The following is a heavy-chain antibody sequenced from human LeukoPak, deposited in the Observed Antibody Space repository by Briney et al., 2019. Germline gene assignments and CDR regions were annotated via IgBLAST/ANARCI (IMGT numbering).Heavy chain of an antibody. CDR2: IYHSGST. D-gene: IGHD3-3*01. CDR1: GYSISSGYY. V-gene: IGHV4-38-2*02. Sequence: SETLSLTCTVSGYSISSGYYWGWIRQPPGKGLEWIGSIYHSGSTYYNPSLKSRVTISVDTSKNQFSLKLSSVTAADTAVYYCARGFPIFGVVTSPNWFDPWGQGTLVTVS. J-gene: IGHJ5*02. CDR3: ARGFPIFGVVTSPNWFDP.